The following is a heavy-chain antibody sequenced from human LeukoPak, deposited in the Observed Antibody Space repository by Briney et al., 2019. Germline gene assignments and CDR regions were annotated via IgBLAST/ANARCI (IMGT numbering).Heavy chain of an antibody. CDR3: ASINYYDSSGYPLLYAFDI. J-gene: IGHJ3*02. D-gene: IGHD3-22*01. V-gene: IGHV1-8*01. Sequence: ASVKVSCKASGYTFTSYDINWVRQATGQGLEWMGWMNPNSGNTGYAQKFQGRVTMTRSTSISTAYMELSSLRSEDTAVYYCASINYYDSSGYPLLYAFDIWGQGTMVTVSS. CDR1: GYTFTSYD. CDR2: MNPNSGNT.